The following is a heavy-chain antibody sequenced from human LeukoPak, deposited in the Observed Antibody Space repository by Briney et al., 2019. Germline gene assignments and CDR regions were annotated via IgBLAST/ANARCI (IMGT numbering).Heavy chain of an antibody. Sequence: GGSLRLSCAASGFTVSSNYMSWVRQAPGEGLEWVSVIYSGGSTYYADSVKGRFTISRDNSKNTLYLQMNSLRAEDTAVYYCARDGRTYDSSGYYYYWGQGTLVTVSS. CDR2: IYSGGST. CDR1: GFTVSSNY. D-gene: IGHD3-22*01. V-gene: IGHV3-66*01. J-gene: IGHJ4*02. CDR3: ARDGRTYDSSGYYYY.